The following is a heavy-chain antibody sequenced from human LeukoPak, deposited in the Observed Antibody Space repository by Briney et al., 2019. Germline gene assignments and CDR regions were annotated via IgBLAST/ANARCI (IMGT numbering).Heavy chain of an antibody. CDR1: GYSFTSYW. J-gene: IGHJ4*02. CDR3: ARHSFYGSGSYSPGDH. V-gene: IGHV5-51*01. CDR2: IYPGDSDI. Sequence: GESLKISCKGSGYSFTSYWIAWGRQMPGKGLEWMGIIYPGDSDIRYSPSFQGQVTISADKSISTAYLQWSSLKASDTAMYYCARHSFYGSGSYSPGDHWGQGTLVTVSS. D-gene: IGHD3-10*01.